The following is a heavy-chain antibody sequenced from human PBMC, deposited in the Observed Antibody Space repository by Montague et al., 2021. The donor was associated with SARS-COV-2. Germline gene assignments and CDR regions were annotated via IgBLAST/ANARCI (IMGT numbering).Heavy chain of an antibody. CDR3: AGEVYQLPNTYYYYYGMDV. Sequence: TLSLTCTVSGGSISSGSYYWSWIRQPAGKGLEWIGRIYTSGSTNYNPSLKSRVTISVDTSKNQFSLKLSSVTAADTAVYYCAGEVYQLPNTYYYYYGMDVWGQGTTVTVSS. D-gene: IGHD2-2*01. CDR2: IYTSGST. CDR1: GGSISSGSYY. J-gene: IGHJ6*02. V-gene: IGHV4-61*02.